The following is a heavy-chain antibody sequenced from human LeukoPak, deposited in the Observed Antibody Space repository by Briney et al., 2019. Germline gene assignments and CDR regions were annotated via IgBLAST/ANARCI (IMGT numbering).Heavy chain of an antibody. CDR2: INPSGGST. D-gene: IGHD4-11*01. V-gene: IGHV1-46*01. J-gene: IGHJ4*02. Sequence: ASVKVSCKASGYTFTSYYMHWVRQAPGQGLEWMGIINPSGGSTSYAQKFQGRVTMTRDTSISTAYMELSRLRSDDTAVYYCARDPAVTTYYFDYWGQGTLVTVSS. CDR1: GYTFTSYY. CDR3: ARDPAVTTYYFDY.